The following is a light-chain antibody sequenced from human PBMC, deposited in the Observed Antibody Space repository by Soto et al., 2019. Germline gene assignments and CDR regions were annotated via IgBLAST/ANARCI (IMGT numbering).Light chain of an antibody. V-gene: IGLV2-14*01. CDR3: SSYTSSSTPYV. CDR2: QVS. CDR1: SSDNGGYNY. Sequence: QSVLTQPASVSGSPGQSITISCTGTSSDNGGYNYVSWYQQHPGKAPKLISYQVSNRPSGVSNRFSRSKSGHTASLTISGLQAEDEADYYCSSYTSSSTPYVFGTGTKVTVL. J-gene: IGLJ1*01.